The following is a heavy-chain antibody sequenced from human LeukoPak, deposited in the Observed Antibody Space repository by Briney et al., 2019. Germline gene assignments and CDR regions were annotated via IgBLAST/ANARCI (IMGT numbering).Heavy chain of an antibody. J-gene: IGHJ4*02. V-gene: IGHV1-18*01. CDR2: ISAYNGNT. Sequence: ASVKVSCKASGYTLTSYGISWVRQDPGQGLERMGWISAYNGNTNYAEKLQGRVTMTTDTSTSTAYMELRSLRSDDTAVYYCARDLDIVVVPAASLFAYWGQGTLVTVSS. CDR1: GYTLTSYG. D-gene: IGHD2-2*01. CDR3: ARDLDIVVVPAASLFAY.